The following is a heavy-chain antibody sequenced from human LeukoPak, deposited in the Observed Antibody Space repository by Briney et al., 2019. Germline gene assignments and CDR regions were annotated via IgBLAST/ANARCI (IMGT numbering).Heavy chain of an antibody. Sequence: PSETLSLTCTVSGDSFNIYYWSWIRQPAGKGLEWIGRIYPSGSTNYNPSLKSRVSASVDTSKNQFSLKLRSVTAADTAVYYCAREWGTKGNDYWGQGTLVTVSS. CDR3: AREWGTKGNDY. CDR1: GDSFNIYY. D-gene: IGHD1/OR15-1a*01. J-gene: IGHJ4*02. V-gene: IGHV4-4*07. CDR2: IYPSGST.